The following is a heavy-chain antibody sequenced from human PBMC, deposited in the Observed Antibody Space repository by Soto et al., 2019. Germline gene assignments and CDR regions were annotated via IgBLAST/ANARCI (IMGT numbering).Heavy chain of an antibody. J-gene: IGHJ6*02. Sequence: PGESLKISCAASGFTFSSYGMHWVRQAPGKGLEWVAVISYDGSNKYYADSVKGRFTISRDNSKNTLYLQMNSLRAEDTAVYYCAKELSGTAMESQVGYYYGMDVWGQGTKVTVSS. D-gene: IGHD5-18*01. V-gene: IGHV3-30*18. CDR2: ISYDGSNK. CDR1: GFTFSSYG. CDR3: AKELSGTAMESQVGYYYGMDV.